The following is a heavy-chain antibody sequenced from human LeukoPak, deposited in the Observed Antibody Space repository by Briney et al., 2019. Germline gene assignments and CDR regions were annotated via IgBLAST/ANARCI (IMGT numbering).Heavy chain of an antibody. J-gene: IGHJ4*02. D-gene: IGHD3-10*01. V-gene: IGHV3-21*01. Sequence: PGGTLRLSCAASGFTFSSYGMSWVRQAPGKGLEWVSSISSSSSYIYYADSVKGRFTISRDNAKNSLYLQMNSLRAEDTAVYYCARDAGFGELNYWGPGTLVTVSS. CDR1: GFTFSSYG. CDR2: ISSSSSYI. CDR3: ARDAGFGELNY.